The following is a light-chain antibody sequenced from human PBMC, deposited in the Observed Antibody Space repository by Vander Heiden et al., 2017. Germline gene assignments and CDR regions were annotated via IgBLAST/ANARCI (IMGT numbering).Light chain of an antibody. Sequence: SYELTQPPSVSVSPGQTARITCSGDALPKQYAYWYQQKPAQAPVLVIYKDSERPSGIPERVSGSSSGTTVTLTISGVQAEDEADYYCQSADSSGTYVVFGGGTKLTVL. J-gene: IGLJ2*01. V-gene: IGLV3-25*03. CDR2: KDS. CDR3: QSADSSGTYVV. CDR1: ALPKQY.